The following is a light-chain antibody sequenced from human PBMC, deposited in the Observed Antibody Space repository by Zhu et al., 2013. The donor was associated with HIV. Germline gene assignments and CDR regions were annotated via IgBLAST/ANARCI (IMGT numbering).Light chain of an antibody. CDR2: DND. CDR1: TSNIQNNY. J-gene: IGLJ1*01. Sequence: QSVLTQPPSVSAAPGQRVTVSCSGSTSNIQNNYVSWYQQLPGTAPKLLIYDNDKRPSGIPDRFSGSKSGTSATLGITGLQTGDEADYYCGTWDSSLSAGVFGTGTKVTVL. CDR3: GTWDSSLSAGV. V-gene: IGLV1-51*01.